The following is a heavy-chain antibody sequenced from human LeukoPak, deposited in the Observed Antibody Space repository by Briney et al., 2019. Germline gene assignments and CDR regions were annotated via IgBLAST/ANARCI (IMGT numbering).Heavy chain of an antibody. D-gene: IGHD3-16*01. CDR3: ARVVSGGVIWAY. Sequence: ASVKVSCKASGYTVTDYYIHWVRQAPGQGLEWMAYINPNGGATNYAQNLQGRVTVTRDTSISTAFMELTRLTSDDTAVYYCARVVSGGVIWAYWGQGTLVTVSS. CDR2: INPNGGAT. V-gene: IGHV1-2*02. CDR1: GYTVTDYY. J-gene: IGHJ4*02.